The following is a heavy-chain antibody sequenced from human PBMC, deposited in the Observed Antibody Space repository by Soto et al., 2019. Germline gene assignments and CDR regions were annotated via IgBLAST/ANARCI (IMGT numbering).Heavy chain of an antibody. CDR2: IYNRGPT. Sequence: QVQLQESGPGLVKPSETLSLTCTVSGGSITRGGYYWSWIRQHPGKGLEWIGYIYNRGPTYYNPSLNSRVTISVDTSKNQFSLKLTSVTAADTAVYYCARDPAPWGQGTLVTVSS. CDR1: GGSITRGGYY. V-gene: IGHV4-31*03. J-gene: IGHJ5*02. CDR3: ARDPAP.